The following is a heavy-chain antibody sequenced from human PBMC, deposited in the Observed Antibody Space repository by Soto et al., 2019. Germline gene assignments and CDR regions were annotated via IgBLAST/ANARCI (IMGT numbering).Heavy chain of an antibody. D-gene: IGHD1-26*01. CDR1: GYSISSGYH. CDR3: SRQGRVGAEGRWFDP. V-gene: IGHV4-38-2*02. Sequence: SETLSLTCTVSGYSISSGYHWAWIRQPPGKGLEWLGSVHYSGNTSYNPSLKSRLTISVDKSKNQFSLNLSSVTAADTAVYYCSRQGRVGAEGRWFDPWGQGTLVTVSS. J-gene: IGHJ5*02. CDR2: VHYSGNT.